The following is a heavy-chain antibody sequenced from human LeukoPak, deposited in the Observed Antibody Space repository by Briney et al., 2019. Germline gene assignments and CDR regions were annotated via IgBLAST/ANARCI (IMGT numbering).Heavy chain of an antibody. CDR1: GFTFSSYS. CDR3: ARLQGHYYYMDV. V-gene: IGHV3-21*01. Sequence: PGGSLRLSCAASGFTFSSYSMNWVRQAPGKGLEWVSSSSSSSSYIYYADSVKGRFTISRDNAKNSLYLQMNSLRAEDTAVYYCARLQGHYYYMDVWGKGTTVTVSS. CDR2: SSSSSSYI. J-gene: IGHJ6*03.